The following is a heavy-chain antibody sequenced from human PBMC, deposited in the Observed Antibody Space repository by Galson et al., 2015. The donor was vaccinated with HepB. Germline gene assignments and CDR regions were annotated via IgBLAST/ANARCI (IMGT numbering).Heavy chain of an antibody. D-gene: IGHD3-3*01. V-gene: IGHV1-3*01. CDR2: INAGNANT. CDR3: ASCMGVVSMGCDAFDI. Sequence: SVKVSCKASGYTFTSYAMHWVRQAPGQRLEWMGWINAGNANTKYSQKFQGRVTITRDTSASTAYMELSSLRSEDTAVYYCASCMGVVSMGCDAFDIWGQGTMVTVSS. J-gene: IGHJ3*02. CDR1: GYTFTSYA.